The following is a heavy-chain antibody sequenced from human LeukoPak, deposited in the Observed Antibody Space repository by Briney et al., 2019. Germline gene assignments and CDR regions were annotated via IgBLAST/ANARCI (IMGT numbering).Heavy chain of an antibody. CDR3: ARGRRPDAFDI. CDR2: ISTSGGTI. V-gene: IGHV3-48*03. Sequence: PGGSLRLSCAASGFLFSSYEMNWVRQAPGKGLEWVSYISTSGGTIYYADSVKGRFTISRDNAKNSLYLQMNSLRAEDTAVYYCARGRRPDAFDIWGQGTRVTVSS. J-gene: IGHJ3*02. CDR1: GFLFSSYE.